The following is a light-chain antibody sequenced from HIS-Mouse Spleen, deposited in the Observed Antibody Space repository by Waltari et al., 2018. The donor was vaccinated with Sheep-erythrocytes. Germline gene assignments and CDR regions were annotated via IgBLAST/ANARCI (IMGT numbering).Light chain of an antibody. V-gene: IGLV1-47*01. CDR2: RNN. CDR3: AAWDDSLSGNWV. CDR1: SSNIGSNY. J-gene: IGLJ3*02. Sequence: QSVLTQPPSASGTPGQRVTISCSGSSSNIGSNYVYWYQQPPETAPKLLIYRNNQRPSGVPDRFSGSKSGTSASLAISGLRSEDEADYYCAAWDDSLSGNWVFGGGTKLTVL.